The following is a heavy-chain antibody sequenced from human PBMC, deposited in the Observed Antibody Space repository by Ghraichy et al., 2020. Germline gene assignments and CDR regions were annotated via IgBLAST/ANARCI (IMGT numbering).Heavy chain of an antibody. CDR2: IRSKASGATT. V-gene: IGHV3-49*04. CDR3: SRALSAMPFDY. CDR1: GFSFGDYL. Sequence: GGSLRLSCTGSGFSFGDYLMSWVRQAPGKGLEWVGFIRSKASGATTEYAASVKGRFTISRDDSKSIAYLQMSSLKTEDTAVYYCSRALSAMPFDYWGQGTLVSVSS. D-gene: IGHD2-2*01. J-gene: IGHJ4*02.